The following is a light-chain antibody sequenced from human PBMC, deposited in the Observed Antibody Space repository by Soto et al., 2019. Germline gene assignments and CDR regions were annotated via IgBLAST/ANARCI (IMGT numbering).Light chain of an antibody. V-gene: IGLV6-57*04. Sequence: NFMLTQPHSVSESPGKTVIISCTRSSGSVASNFVQWYQQRPGSAPTTVIYEDNQRPSGVPDRFSGSIDSSSNSASLTISGLKTEDEADYYCQSYDTSETVIFGGGTKVTVL. J-gene: IGLJ2*01. CDR2: EDN. CDR3: QSYDTSETVI. CDR1: SGSVASNF.